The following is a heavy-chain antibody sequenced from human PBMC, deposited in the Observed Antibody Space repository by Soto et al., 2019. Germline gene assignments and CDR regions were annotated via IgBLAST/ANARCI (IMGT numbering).Heavy chain of an antibody. CDR2: TYYRSKWYN. V-gene: IGHV6-1*01. CDR3: ARDWGQWPDYYYYGMDV. Sequence: SQTLSLTCAISGDSVSSNSAAWNWIRQSPSRGLEWLGRTYYRSKWYNDYAVSVKSRRTINPDTSKNQFSLQLNSVTPEDTAVYYCARDWGQWPDYYYYGMDVWGQGTTVTVSS. CDR1: GDSVSSNSAA. D-gene: IGHD6-19*01. J-gene: IGHJ6*02.